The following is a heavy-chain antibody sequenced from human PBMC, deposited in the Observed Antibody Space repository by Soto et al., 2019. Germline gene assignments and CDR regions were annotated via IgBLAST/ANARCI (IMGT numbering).Heavy chain of an antibody. Sequence: SETLSLTCTVSGGSISSGGYYWSWIRQHPGKGLEWIGYIYYSGSTYYNPSLKSRVTISVDTSKNQFSLKLSSVTAADTAVYYCARGKAEYYDILTGYYVASSYYGMDVWGQGTTVTVSS. CDR2: IYYSGST. J-gene: IGHJ6*02. D-gene: IGHD3-9*01. CDR1: GGSISSGGYY. CDR3: ARGKAEYYDILTGYYVASSYYGMDV. V-gene: IGHV4-31*03.